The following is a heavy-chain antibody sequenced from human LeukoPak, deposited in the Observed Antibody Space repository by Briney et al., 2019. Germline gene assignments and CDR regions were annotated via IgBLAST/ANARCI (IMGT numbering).Heavy chain of an antibody. CDR3: ARDVVGGGNFDY. Sequence: SETLSLTCTVSGDSISSYYWSWIRQPPGKGLEWIGCSYYSGRTKYNPSLKSRVTISVDTSKNQFSLKLSSVTAADTAVYYCARDVVGGGNFDYWGQGTLVTVSS. V-gene: IGHV4-59*01. D-gene: IGHD1-26*01. J-gene: IGHJ4*02. CDR2: SYYSGRT. CDR1: GDSISSYY.